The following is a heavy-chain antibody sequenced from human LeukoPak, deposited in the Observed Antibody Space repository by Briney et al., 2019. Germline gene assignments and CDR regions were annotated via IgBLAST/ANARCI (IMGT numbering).Heavy chain of an antibody. CDR1: GFTFSSYA. J-gene: IGHJ4*02. CDR2: ISGSGGST. CDR3: AKGGGDRNFDY. V-gene: IGHV3-23*01. D-gene: IGHD2-21*02. Sequence: GGSLRLSCAASGFTFSSYAMSWVRQAPGKGLEWVSTISGSGGSTYHADSVKGRFTISRDNSKNTLYLQMNSLRAEDTAVYYCAKGGGDRNFDYWGQGTLVTASS.